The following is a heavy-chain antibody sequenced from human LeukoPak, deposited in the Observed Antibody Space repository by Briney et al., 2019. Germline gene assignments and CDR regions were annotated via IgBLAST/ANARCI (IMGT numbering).Heavy chain of an antibody. CDR3: ARGPRKSGRRTGYIDY. CDR1: GRLFRGYY. V-gene: IGHV4-34*01. Sequence: KTSETLSLTCAVDGRLFRGYYGSGLRQPPGKGLEWIGEINHSGSTNYNPSLKSRVTISVDTSKNQFSLKLSSVTAADTAVYYCARGPRKSGRRTGYIDYWGQGTLVTVSS. J-gene: IGHJ4*02. CDR2: INHSGST. D-gene: IGHD3-10*01.